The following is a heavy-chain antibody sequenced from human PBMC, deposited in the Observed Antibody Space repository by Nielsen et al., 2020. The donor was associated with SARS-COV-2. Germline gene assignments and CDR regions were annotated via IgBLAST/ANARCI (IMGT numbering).Heavy chain of an antibody. CDR3: ARNPVGSRGWYNWFDP. CDR1: GFTFSSYA. J-gene: IGHJ5*02. D-gene: IGHD6-19*01. CDR2: IYSGGSST. Sequence: GESLKISCAASGFTFSSYAMSWVRQAPGKGLEWVSVIYSGGSSTYYADSVKGRFTISRDNAKNSLYLQMNSLRAEDTAVYYCARNPVGSRGWYNWFDPWGQGTLVTVSS. V-gene: IGHV3-23*03.